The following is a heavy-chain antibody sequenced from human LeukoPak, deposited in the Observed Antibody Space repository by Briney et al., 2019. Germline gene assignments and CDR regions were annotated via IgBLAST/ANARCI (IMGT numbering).Heavy chain of an antibody. CDR2: ISSSSSYI. J-gene: IGHJ4*02. Sequence: GGSLRLSCGASGFTFSSYSMNWVRQAPGKGLEWVSSISSSSSYIYYADSVKGRFTISRDNAKNSLYLQMNRLRAEDTAVYNGARYRQTLERLNYDYWGQGTLVTVSS. D-gene: IGHD1-1*01. V-gene: IGHV3-21*01. CDR3: ARYRQTLERLNYDY. CDR1: GFTFSSYS.